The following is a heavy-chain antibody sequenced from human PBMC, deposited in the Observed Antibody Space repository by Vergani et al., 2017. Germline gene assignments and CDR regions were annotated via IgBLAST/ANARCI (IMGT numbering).Heavy chain of an antibody. D-gene: IGHD3-22*01. CDR3: ARVYPTITMIVLPGWFDP. CDR1: GGSISSYY. CDR2: IYYSGST. V-gene: IGHV4-59*01. J-gene: IGHJ5*02. Sequence: QVQLQESGPGLVKPSETLSLTCTVSGGSISSYYWSWIRQPPGKGLEWIGYIYYSGSTNYNPSLKSRGTISVDTSKNQFSLKLSSVTAADTAVYYCARVYPTITMIVLPGWFDPWGQGTLVTVSS.